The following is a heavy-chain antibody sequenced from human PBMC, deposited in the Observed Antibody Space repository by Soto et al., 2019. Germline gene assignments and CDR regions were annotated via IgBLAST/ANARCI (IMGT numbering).Heavy chain of an antibody. CDR2: ISKDGMNK. V-gene: IGHV3-30*04. D-gene: IGHD6-19*01. J-gene: IGHJ5*02. CDR3: ARDMYSSDYFVKWFEP. CDR1: GFSFSRYA. Sequence: QVRLVESGGGVVQPGRSLRLSCTASGFSFSRYAMYWFRQPPGKGLEWVAVISKDGMNKNYADSVKGRVTVSRDNANYSLDLQLNSLRAEDTAMYYCARDMYSSDYFVKWFEPWGQGTLVTVSS.